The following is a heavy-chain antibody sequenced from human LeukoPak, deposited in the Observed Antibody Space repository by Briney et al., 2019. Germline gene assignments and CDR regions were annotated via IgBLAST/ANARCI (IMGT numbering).Heavy chain of an antibody. Sequence: GGSLRLSCAASGFTFSTCAMSWARQAPGKGLEWVSAISGSGYTTYYTDSVKGRFTIFRDNSKNTLYLQMNSLRAEDTAVYYCAKSSGYCSSTNCYPDYWGQGTLVTVSS. CDR1: GFTFSTCA. D-gene: IGHD2-2*01. J-gene: IGHJ4*02. V-gene: IGHV3-23*01. CDR2: ISGSGYTT. CDR3: AKSSGYCSSTNCYPDY.